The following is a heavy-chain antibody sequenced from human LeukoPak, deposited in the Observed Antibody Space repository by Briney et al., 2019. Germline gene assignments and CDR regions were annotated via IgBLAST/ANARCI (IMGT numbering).Heavy chain of an antibody. CDR1: TGSIASYY. Sequence: SETLSPTCTVSTGSIASYYSGWIRPPPGEGRGWIGYIYFSVGTTYNTSLTSGVTISVYTSKNQCSLKLSSVTAADTAVYYCARWQQQLDYFDYWGQETLVTVSS. CDR2: IYFSVGT. CDR3: ARWQQQLDYFDY. J-gene: IGHJ4*02. D-gene: IGHD6-13*01. V-gene: IGHV4-59*01.